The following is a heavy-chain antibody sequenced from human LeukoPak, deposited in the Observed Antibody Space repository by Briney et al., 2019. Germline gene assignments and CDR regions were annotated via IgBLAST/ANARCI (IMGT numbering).Heavy chain of an antibody. CDR2: IYYSGST. Sequence: TPSETLSLTCSVSGGSISSYYWSWIRQPPGKGLEWIGYIYYSGSTKYNPSLKSRVTISGDTSKNQLSLKLSSVTAADTAVYYCAREGAYYYDSSGSDAFDIWGQGTMVTVSS. CDR3: AREGAYYYDSSGSDAFDI. CDR1: GGSISSYY. V-gene: IGHV4-59*01. D-gene: IGHD3-22*01. J-gene: IGHJ3*02.